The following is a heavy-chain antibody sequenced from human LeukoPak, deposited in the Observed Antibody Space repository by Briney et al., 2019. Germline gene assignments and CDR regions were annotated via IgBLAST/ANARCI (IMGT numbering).Heavy chain of an antibody. J-gene: IGHJ3*02. CDR2: IIPIFGTA. CDR3: ARSRSSGQGGYDAFDI. Sequence: VASVKVSCKASGGTFSSYAINWVRQAPGQGLKWMGGIIPIFGTANYAQKFQGRVTITADKSTSTAYMELSSLRSEDTAVYYCARSRSSGQGGYDAFDIWGQGTMVTVSS. V-gene: IGHV1-69*06. CDR1: GGTFSSYA. D-gene: IGHD3-22*01.